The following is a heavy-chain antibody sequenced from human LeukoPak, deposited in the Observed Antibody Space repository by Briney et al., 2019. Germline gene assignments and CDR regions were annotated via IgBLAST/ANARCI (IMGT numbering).Heavy chain of an antibody. J-gene: IGHJ5*02. D-gene: IGHD3-10*01. CDR1: GFTFSSYA. V-gene: IGHV3-30-3*01. CDR2: ISYDGSNK. Sequence: PGGSLRLSCAASGFTFSSYAMHWVRQAPGKGLEWVAVISYDGSNKYYADSVKGRFTISRDNSKNTLYLQMNSLRAEDTAVYYCARGGVPYYYGSGSYYNVVNWFDPWGQGTLVTVSS. CDR3: ARGGVPYYYGSGSYYNVVNWFDP.